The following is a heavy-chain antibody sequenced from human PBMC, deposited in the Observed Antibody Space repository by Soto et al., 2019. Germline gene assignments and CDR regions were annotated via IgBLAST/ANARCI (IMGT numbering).Heavy chain of an antibody. V-gene: IGHV3-23*01. CDR1: GFTFSSYA. CDR2: ISGSGGNT. D-gene: IGHD6-13*01. Sequence: PGGSLRLFCAASGFTFSSYAMSWVRQAPGKGLEWVSAISGSGGNTYYADSVKGRFTISRDNSKNTLYLQMNSLRAEDTAVYYCAQGVAAAGTSSWFDLWGQGTLVTVSS. J-gene: IGHJ5*02. CDR3: AQGVAAAGTSSWFDL.